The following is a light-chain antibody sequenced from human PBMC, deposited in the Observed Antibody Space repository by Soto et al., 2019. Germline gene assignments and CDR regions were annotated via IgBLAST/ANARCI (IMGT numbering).Light chain of an antibody. J-gene: IGLJ3*02. CDR2: DNN. V-gene: IGLV1-51*01. Sequence: QSGLTQPPSVSAAPGKKVTISCSGSSSNIGNNYVSWYQQLPGTSPKVLIYDNNKRPSVIPDRFSGSKSGTSDTLRITVIKTGDEADYYCGTWDSRLSAGCVFGRGTKLKVL. CDR1: SSNIGNNY. CDR3: GTWDSRLSAGCV.